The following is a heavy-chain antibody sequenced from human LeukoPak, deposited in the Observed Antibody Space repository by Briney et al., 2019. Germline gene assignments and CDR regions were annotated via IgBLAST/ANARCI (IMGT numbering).Heavy chain of an antibody. D-gene: IGHD5-12*01. Sequence: GGSLRLSCAASGFTVSSNYMSWVRQAPGKGLEWVSYISSSSSTIYYADSVKGRFTISRDNAKNSLYLQMNSLRAEDTAVYYCAKVLMVDIVATELGYFDYWGQGTLVTVSS. CDR1: GFTVSSNY. CDR2: ISSSSSTI. CDR3: AKVLMVDIVATELGYFDY. J-gene: IGHJ4*02. V-gene: IGHV3-48*01.